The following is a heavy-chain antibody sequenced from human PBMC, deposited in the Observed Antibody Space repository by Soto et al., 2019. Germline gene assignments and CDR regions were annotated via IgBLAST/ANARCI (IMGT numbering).Heavy chain of an antibody. D-gene: IGHD3-3*01. CDR2: ISSNGGSI. Sequence: GGSLRLSCAASGFSFSRYAMHWVRQAPGKGLEYVSGISSNGGSIFYANSVKGRFTISRDNSKNTLYLQMGSLRAEDMAVYYCARDFWSSNAAQVYYYMDVWGKGTTVTVSS. CDR1: GFSFSRYA. CDR3: ARDFWSSNAAQVYYYMDV. J-gene: IGHJ6*03. V-gene: IGHV3-64*01.